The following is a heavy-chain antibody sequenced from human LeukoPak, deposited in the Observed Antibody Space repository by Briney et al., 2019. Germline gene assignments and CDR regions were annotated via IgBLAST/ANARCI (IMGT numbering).Heavy chain of an antibody. CDR1: GGTFSSYA. CDR3: ARDTQSIVVVPAAGPFDP. Sequence: GASVKVSCKASGGTFSSYAISWVRQAPGRGLEWMGRIIPILGIANYAQKFQGRVTITADKSTSTAYMELSSLRSEDTAVYYCARDTQSIVVVPAAGPFDPWGQGTLVTVSS. D-gene: IGHD2-2*01. J-gene: IGHJ5*02. CDR2: IIPILGIA. V-gene: IGHV1-69*04.